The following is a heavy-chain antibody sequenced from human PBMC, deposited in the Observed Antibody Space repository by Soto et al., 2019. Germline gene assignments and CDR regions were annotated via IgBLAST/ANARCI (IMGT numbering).Heavy chain of an antibody. CDR1: GGTFSSYS. CDR2: IIPIFGTA. J-gene: IGHJ4*02. CDR3: AIDGGRHSGGIDY. V-gene: IGHV1-69*01. D-gene: IGHD1-26*01. Sequence: QVQLVQSGAEVKKPGSSVKVSCKASGGTFSSYSIDWVRQAPGQGLEWMGEIIPIFGTANYAQKFQGRVTITADESTSTAYMELRSLRSENTAVYYCAIDGGRHSGGIDYWGQGTLVTVPS.